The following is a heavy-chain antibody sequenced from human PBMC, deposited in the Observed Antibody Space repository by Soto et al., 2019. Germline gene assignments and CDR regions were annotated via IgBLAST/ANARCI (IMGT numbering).Heavy chain of an antibody. CDR3: AREGVATYYYYGMDV. CDR2: ISTYNGDT. J-gene: IGHJ6*02. CDR1: GYTFTRSG. Sequence: QVQLVQSGAEVKKPGASVKVSCKASGYTFTRSGISWVRQAPGQGLEWMGWISTYNGDTNYAQTFQGRVTMTTDTSTSTVHMEVRSLISDDTAVYYCAREGVATYYYYGMDVWGQGTPVTVSS. V-gene: IGHV1-18*01. D-gene: IGHD5-12*01.